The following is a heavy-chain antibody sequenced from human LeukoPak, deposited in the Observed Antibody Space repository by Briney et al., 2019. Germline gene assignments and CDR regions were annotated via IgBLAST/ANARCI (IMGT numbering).Heavy chain of an antibody. V-gene: IGHV4-4*07. D-gene: IGHD3-10*01. Sequence: PSETLSLTCTVSGGSISSYYWSWIRQPAGKGLEWIGRIYTSGSTNYNPSLKSRVTMSVDTSKNQFSLKLASVTEADTAVYYCARGGYYTSGSYYDHWGQGTPVTVSS. CDR1: GGSISSYY. CDR3: ARGGYYTSGSYYDH. J-gene: IGHJ5*02. CDR2: IYTSGST.